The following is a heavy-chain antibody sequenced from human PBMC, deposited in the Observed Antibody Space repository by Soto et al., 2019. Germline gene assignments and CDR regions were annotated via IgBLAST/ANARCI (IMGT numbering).Heavy chain of an antibody. V-gene: IGHV1-69*02. D-gene: IGHD2-15*01. CDR1: GGTFSSYT. CDR2: IIPILGIA. J-gene: IGHJ4*02. CDR3: ARLGNHCSGGSCYSPLDY. Sequence: QVQLVQSGAEVKKPWSSVKVSCKASGGTFSSYTISWVRQAPGQGLEWMGRIIPILGIANYAQKFQGRVTITADKSTSTAYMELSSLRSEYTAVYYCARLGNHCSGGSCYSPLDYWGQGTLVTVSS.